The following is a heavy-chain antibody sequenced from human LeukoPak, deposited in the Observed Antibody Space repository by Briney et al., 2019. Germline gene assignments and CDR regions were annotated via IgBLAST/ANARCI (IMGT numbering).Heavy chain of an antibody. Sequence: GGSLRLSCAASGFTFSSYWMHWVRQAPGKGLVWVSRINSDGSSTSYADSVKGRFTISRDNAKNTLYLQMNSLRAEDTAVYYCARSQQLVYFDYWGQGTLVTVSS. V-gene: IGHV3-74*01. CDR2: INSDGSST. J-gene: IGHJ4*02. CDR1: GFTFSSYW. CDR3: ARSQQLVYFDY. D-gene: IGHD6-13*01.